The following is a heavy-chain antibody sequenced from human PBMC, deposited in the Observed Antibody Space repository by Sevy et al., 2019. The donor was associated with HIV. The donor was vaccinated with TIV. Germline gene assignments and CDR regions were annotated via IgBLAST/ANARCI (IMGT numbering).Heavy chain of an antibody. CDR2: IGGSSVDT. V-gene: IGHV3-23*01. CDR3: AKAGSDYVWETYRFFDY. Sequence: GGSLRLSCAASGFSFNIYAMSWVRQGSGKGLEWVAGIGGSSVDTHYADSVKGRFTISRDNSKNTLYLQMSNLRAEDTAVYYCAKAGSDYVWETYRFFDYWGQGTLVTVSS. J-gene: IGHJ4*02. CDR1: GFSFNIYA. D-gene: IGHD3-16*02.